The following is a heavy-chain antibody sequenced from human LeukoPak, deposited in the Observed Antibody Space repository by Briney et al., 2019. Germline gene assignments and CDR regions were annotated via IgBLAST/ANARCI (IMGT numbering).Heavy chain of an antibody. J-gene: IGHJ4*02. CDR3: ARGFLAVAGPDY. V-gene: IGHV1-8*01. CDR2: MNPNSGNT. D-gene: IGHD6-19*01. Sequence: ASVKVSCKASGYTFTSYDINWVRQATGQGLEWMGWMNPNSGNTGYAQKFQGRVTMTRDTSISTAYMELSSLRSEDTAVYYCARGFLAVAGPDYWGQGTLVTVSS. CDR1: GYTFTSYD.